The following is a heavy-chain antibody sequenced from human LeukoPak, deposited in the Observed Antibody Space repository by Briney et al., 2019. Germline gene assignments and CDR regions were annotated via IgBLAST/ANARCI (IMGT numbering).Heavy chain of an antibody. J-gene: IGHJ6*03. Sequence: GGSLRLSCAASGLTFSDYYMSWIRQAPGKGLEWVSYISSSGSTTYYADSVKGRFTISRDNAKNSLYLQMNSLRAEDTAVYYCARAGSGSYPVTVYYYMDVWGKGTTVTVSS. CDR2: ISSSGSTT. V-gene: IGHV3-11*04. D-gene: IGHD1-26*01. CDR1: GLTFSDYY. CDR3: ARAGSGSYPVTVYYYMDV.